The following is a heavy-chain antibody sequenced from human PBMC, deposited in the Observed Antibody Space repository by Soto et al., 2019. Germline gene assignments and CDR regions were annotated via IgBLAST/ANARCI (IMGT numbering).Heavy chain of an antibody. CDR2: IRSKAYGGTT. V-gene: IGHV3-49*03. J-gene: IGHJ4*02. CDR3: TRDLVVPYIDEDIVVVPAAMLESPFDY. D-gene: IGHD2-2*01. CDR1: GFTFGDYA. Sequence: GGSLRLSCTASGFTFGDYAMSWFRQAPGKGLEWVGFIRSKAYGGTTEYAASVKGRFTISRDDSKSIAYLQMNSLKTEDTAVYYCTRDLVVPYIDEDIVVVPAAMLESPFDYWGQGTLVTVSS.